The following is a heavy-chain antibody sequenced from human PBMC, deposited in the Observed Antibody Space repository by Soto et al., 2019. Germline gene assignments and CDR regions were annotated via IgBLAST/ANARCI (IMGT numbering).Heavy chain of an antibody. Sequence: GGSLRLSCAASGFTVSSNYMSWVRQAPGKGLEWVSVIYSGGTTYYTDSVKGIFTISRDNSKNTLYLQMNSLRAEDTAVYYCARDLSVWGKGTTVTVSS. CDR1: GFTVSSNY. CDR3: ARDLSV. J-gene: IGHJ6*04. CDR2: IYSGGTT. V-gene: IGHV3-66*01.